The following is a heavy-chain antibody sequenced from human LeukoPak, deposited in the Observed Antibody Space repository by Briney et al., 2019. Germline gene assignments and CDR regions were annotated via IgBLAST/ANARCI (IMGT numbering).Heavy chain of an antibody. Sequence: PGGSLRLSCAASGFTFSYYAMSWVRQAPGRGLEWVSGISGSDNTYYADSVKGRFTISRDNSKNTLYPQMNSLRAEDTAIYYCAKGVRFLDWWILDYWGQGSLVTVSS. CDR2: ISGSDNT. V-gene: IGHV3-23*01. J-gene: IGHJ4*02. CDR1: GFTFSYYA. D-gene: IGHD3-9*01. CDR3: AKGVRFLDWWILDY.